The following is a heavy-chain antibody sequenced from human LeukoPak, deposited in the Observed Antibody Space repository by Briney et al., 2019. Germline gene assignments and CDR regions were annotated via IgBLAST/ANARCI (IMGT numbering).Heavy chain of an antibody. D-gene: IGHD3-10*01. CDR2: IYPGDSDT. CDR3: ARSDLWFGDV. CDR1: GYTFTSYW. V-gene: IGHV5-51*01. Sequence: GESLKISCKGSGYTFTSYWIGWVRQMPGKGLEWMGIIYPGDSDTRYSPSFQGQVTISADKSTSTAHLQWNSLKASDTAMYYCARSDLWFGDVWGQGTLVTVSS. J-gene: IGHJ4*02.